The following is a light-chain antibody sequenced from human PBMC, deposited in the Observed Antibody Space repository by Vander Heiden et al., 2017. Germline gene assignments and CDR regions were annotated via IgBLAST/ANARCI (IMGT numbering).Light chain of an antibody. CDR3: QQSYSTPLT. CDR1: QSISSY. Sequence: IQMTQSPSSLSASVGDRVTITCRASQSISSYLNWYHQKPGKAPKLLIYAASSLQSGAPSRFSGSGSGTDFTLTISSLQPEDFATYYCQQSYSTPLTFGGGTKVEIK. CDR2: AAS. J-gene: IGKJ4*01. V-gene: IGKV1-39*01.